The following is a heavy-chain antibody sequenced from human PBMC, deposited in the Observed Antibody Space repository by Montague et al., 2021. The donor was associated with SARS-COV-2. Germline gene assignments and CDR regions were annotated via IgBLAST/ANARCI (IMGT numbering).Heavy chain of an antibody. D-gene: IGHD3-10*01. Sequence: SETLSLTCAVQGTSFSGYYWNWIRQPPGKGLEWIGEINHGGSTKYSPSLKSRLTISADTSKNQFSLKLTSVAAADTAVYYCARLRDGVVPSPILGVGPYYSYYYMDVWGRGTTVTDSS. J-gene: IGHJ6*03. CDR2: INHGGST. CDR1: GTSFSGYY. CDR3: ARLRDGVVPSPILGVGPYYSYYYMDV. V-gene: IGHV4-34*01.